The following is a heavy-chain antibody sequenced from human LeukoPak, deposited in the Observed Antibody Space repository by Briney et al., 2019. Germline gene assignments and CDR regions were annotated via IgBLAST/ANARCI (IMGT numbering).Heavy chain of an antibody. CDR3: ARVGYSYGYSLDY. J-gene: IGHJ4*02. CDR1: GFTFSSYG. Sequence: GGSLRLSCAASGFTFSSYGMHWVRQAPGKGLEWVAVTWYDGSNKYYADSVKGRFTISRDNSKNTLYLQMNSLRAEDTAVYYCARVGYSYGYSLDYWGQGTLVTVSS. V-gene: IGHV3-33*01. CDR2: TWYDGSNK. D-gene: IGHD5-18*01.